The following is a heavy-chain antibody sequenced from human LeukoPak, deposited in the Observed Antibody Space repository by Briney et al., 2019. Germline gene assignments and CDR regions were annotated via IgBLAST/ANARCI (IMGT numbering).Heavy chain of an antibody. CDR1: GFTFSNS. J-gene: IGHJ5*02. CDR2: ISSSGSFI. V-gene: IGHV3-21*01. CDR3: ARVVTAAWDWFDP. D-gene: IGHD2-2*01. Sequence: GGSLRLSCAASGFTFSNSMNWVRQAPGKGLEWVSSISSSGSFIYYADSVKGRLTTSRDNAKNSLYLQMNSLRADDTAVYYCARVVTAAWDWFDPWGQGTLVTVSS.